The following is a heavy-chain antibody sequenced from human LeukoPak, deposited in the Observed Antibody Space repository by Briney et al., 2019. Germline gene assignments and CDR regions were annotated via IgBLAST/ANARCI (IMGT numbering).Heavy chain of an antibody. J-gene: IGHJ4*02. D-gene: IGHD1-14*01. V-gene: IGHV3-43*01. CDR3: AKGPPSDAGSVDY. CDR1: GFIFDDYT. Sequence: GGSLRLSCAASGFIFDDYTMHWVRQAPGKGLQWVSLISWDGGSTYYADSVKGRFTISRDNSKNSLYLQMDSLRTEDTALYYCAKGPPSDAGSVDYWGQGTLVTVSS. CDR2: ISWDGGST.